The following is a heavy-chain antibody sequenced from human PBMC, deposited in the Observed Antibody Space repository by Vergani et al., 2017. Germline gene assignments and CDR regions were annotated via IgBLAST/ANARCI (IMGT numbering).Heavy chain of an antibody. J-gene: IGHJ4*02. Sequence: QVQLVQSGAEVKKPGASVKVSCKASGYTFTSYAMHWVRQAPGQRLEWMGWINAGNGNTKYSQKFQGRVTITRDTSASTAYMELSSLRSEDTAVYYCAXDALFTMVRGASYYFDYWGQGTLVTVSS. V-gene: IGHV1-3*01. CDR1: GYTFTSYA. CDR3: AXDALFTMVRGASYYFDY. CDR2: INAGNGNT. D-gene: IGHD3-10*01.